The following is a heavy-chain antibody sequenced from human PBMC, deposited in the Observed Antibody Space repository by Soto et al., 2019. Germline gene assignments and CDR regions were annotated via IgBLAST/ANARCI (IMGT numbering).Heavy chain of an antibody. CDR2: MSYDGRNQ. D-gene: IGHD6-6*01. V-gene: IGHV3-30*18. Sequence: QVQLVESGGGVVQRGTSLRLSCSASGFTMSGVDMHWVRQAPGKGLEWVAVMSYDGRNQYYADSVKGRFTVSRDSSKSTLYLQMNSLRTEDAAVYYCAKGGWYTSSSRSDCWGQGTLVTVSS. CDR3: AKGGWYTSSSRSDC. J-gene: IGHJ4*02. CDR1: GFTMSGVD.